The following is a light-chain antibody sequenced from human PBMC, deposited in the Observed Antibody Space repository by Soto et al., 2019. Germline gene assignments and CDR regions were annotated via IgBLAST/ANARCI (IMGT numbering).Light chain of an antibody. Sequence: QSVLTQPASVSGSPGQSIAISCTGTSGDVGGYNYVSWYQQHPGKAPKLMIYEVSNRPSGISNRFSGSKSGNTASLTISGLQAEDEADYYCSSYTSSSTLWVFGGGTKLTVL. CDR2: EVS. CDR3: SSYTSSSTLWV. CDR1: SGDVGGYNY. J-gene: IGLJ3*02. V-gene: IGLV2-14*01.